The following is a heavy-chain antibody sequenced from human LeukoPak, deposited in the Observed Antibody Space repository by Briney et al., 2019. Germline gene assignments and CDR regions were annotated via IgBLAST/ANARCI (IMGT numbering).Heavy chain of an antibody. CDR2: IYYSGST. J-gene: IGHJ3*02. CDR3: ARAGGIRAFDI. V-gene: IGHV4-59*01. Sequence: PSETLSLTCTVSGGSISSYYWSWIRQPPGKGLGWIGYIYYSGSTNYNPSLKSRVTISVDTSKNQFSLKLSSVTAADTAVYYCARAGGIRAFDIWGQGTMVTVSS. D-gene: IGHD3-16*01. CDR1: GGSISSYY.